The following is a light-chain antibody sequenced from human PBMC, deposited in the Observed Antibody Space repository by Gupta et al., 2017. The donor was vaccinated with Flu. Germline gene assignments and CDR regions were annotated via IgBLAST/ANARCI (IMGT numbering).Light chain of an antibody. Sequence: EIVLTQSPGTLSLSPGERATLSCRASQTITNNYLAWYQQRPGQAPRLLIYGASTRATGFPDRFSVSGSGTEFTLTISRREPEDFVVYSCQHESNSIWTFGQGTMVEVK. J-gene: IGKJ1*01. CDR1: QTITNNY. CDR2: GAS. CDR3: QHESNSIWT. V-gene: IGKV3-20*01.